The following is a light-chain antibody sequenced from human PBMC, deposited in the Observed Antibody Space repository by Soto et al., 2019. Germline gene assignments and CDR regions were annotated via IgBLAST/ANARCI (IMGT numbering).Light chain of an antibody. CDR3: QSYDSSLSVV. CDR1: ISNIGAGYD. Sequence: QSVLTQPPSVSGAPGQRVTISCTGSISNIGAGYDVHWYQQLPGTAPKLLIYGNSNRPSGVPDRFSGSKSGTSASLAITGLQAADEADYYCQSYDSSLSVVFGGGTKLTVL. V-gene: IGLV1-40*01. CDR2: GNS. J-gene: IGLJ2*01.